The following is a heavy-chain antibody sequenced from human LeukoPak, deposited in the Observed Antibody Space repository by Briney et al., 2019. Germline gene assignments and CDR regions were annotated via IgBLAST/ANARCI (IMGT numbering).Heavy chain of an antibody. CDR2: IIPIFGTA. Sequence: GASVKVSCKAYGGTFSSYAISWVRQDPGQGLEWMGGIIPIFGTANYAQKFQGRVTITADESTSTAYMELSSLRSEDTAVYYCARDEAAAATGAFDIWGQGTMVTDSS. D-gene: IGHD6-13*01. J-gene: IGHJ3*02. CDR1: GGTFSSYA. V-gene: IGHV1-69*13. CDR3: ARDEAAAATGAFDI.